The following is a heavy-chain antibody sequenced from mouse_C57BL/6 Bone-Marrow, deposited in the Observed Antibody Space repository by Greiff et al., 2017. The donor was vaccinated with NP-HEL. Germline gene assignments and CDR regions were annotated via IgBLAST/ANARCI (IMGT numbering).Heavy chain of an antibody. D-gene: IGHD1-1*01. J-gene: IGHJ3*01. CDR1: GYSFTGYY. CDR3: ARNPSYYGKGAWFAY. Sequence: EVQLQQSGPELVKPGASVKISCKASGYSFTGYYMHWVKQSHGNILDWIGYIYPYNGVSSYNQKFKGKATLTVDKSSSTADMELRSLTSEDSAVYYCARNPSYYGKGAWFAYWGQGTLVTVSA. CDR2: IYPYNGVS. V-gene: IGHV1-31*01.